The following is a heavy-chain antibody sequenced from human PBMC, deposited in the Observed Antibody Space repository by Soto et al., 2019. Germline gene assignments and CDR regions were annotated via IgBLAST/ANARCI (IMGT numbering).Heavy chain of an antibody. CDR3: ARGYQGFDY. Sequence: QPGGSLRLSCAASGFTFMSYSVHWVRQAPGKGLEWISYISSSSSTIYYADSVKGRFTISRDNAKNSLYLQMNSLRDEDTAVYYCARGYQGFDYWGQGTLVTVSS. J-gene: IGHJ4*02. D-gene: IGHD5-12*01. CDR1: GFTFMSYS. V-gene: IGHV3-48*02. CDR2: ISSSSSTI.